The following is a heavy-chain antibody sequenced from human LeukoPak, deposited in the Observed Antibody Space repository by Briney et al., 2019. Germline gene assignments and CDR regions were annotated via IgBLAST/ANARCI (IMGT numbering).Heavy chain of an antibody. CDR1: GFTFNHYG. CDR3: AKDAQRGFDCSNSLEY. J-gene: IGHJ4*02. CDR2: IWSDGTNR. Sequence: QAGGSLRLSCAATGFTFNHYGMHWVRQAPGKGLEWVAAIWSDGTNRFYADSVKGRFTISRDDSRDTVYLQMDNLTAEDTAVYYCAKDAQRGFDCSNSLEYWGQGTLVTVSS. V-gene: IGHV3-33*06. D-gene: IGHD4-11*01.